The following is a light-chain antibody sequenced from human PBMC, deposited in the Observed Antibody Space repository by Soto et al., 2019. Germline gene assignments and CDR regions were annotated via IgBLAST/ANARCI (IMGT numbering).Light chain of an antibody. CDR2: DVT. Sequence: QSALTQPASVSGSPGQSITISCTGTSSDVGGYDYVSWYQQHPGKAPKLMIYDVTNRPSGVSTRFSASKSGNTASLTISGLQAEDEADYYCCSFSSITTRIFGGGPKLTVL. J-gene: IGLJ2*01. CDR1: SSDVGGYDY. V-gene: IGLV2-14*03. CDR3: CSFSSITTRI.